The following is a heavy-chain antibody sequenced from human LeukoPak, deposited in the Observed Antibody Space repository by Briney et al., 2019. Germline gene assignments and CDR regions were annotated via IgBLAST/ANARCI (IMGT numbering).Heavy chain of an antibody. CDR1: GFTFSDYY. D-gene: IGHD6-19*01. CDR3: ARDVAVAGTRAFDI. CDR2: ISSSGSTI. J-gene: IGHJ3*02. V-gene: IGHV3-11*04. Sequence: GGSLRLSCAASGFTFSDYYMSWIRQAPGKGLEWVSYISSSGSTIYYADSVKGRFTISRDNAKNSLYLQMNSLRAEDTAVYYCARDVAVAGTRAFDIWGQGTMVTVSS.